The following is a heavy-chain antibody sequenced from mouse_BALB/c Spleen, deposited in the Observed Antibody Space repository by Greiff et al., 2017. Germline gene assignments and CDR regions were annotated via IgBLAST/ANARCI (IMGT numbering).Heavy chain of an antibody. J-gene: IGHJ3*01. CDR2: INPSNGRT. Sequence: QVQLQQPGAELVKPGASVKLSCKASGYTFTSYWMHWVKQRPGQGLEWIGEINPSNGRTNYNEKFKSKATLTVDKSSSTAYMQLSSLTSEDSAVYYCARGYYGYDGFAYWGQGTLVTVSA. CDR3: ARGYYGYDGFAY. D-gene: IGHD2-2*01. CDR1: GYTFTSYW. V-gene: IGHV1S81*02.